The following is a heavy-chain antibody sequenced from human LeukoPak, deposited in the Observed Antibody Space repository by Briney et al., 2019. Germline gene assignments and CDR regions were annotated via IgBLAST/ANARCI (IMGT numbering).Heavy chain of an antibody. CDR3: AMTMVVTHPLGY. CDR2: IIPIFGTA. J-gene: IGHJ4*02. V-gene: IGHV1-69*05. Sequence: GASVKVSCKASGGTFSSYAISWVRQAPGQGLEWMGRIIPIFGTANYAQKFQGRVTITTDESTSTAYMELSSLRSEDTAGYYCAMTMVVTHPLGYWGQGILVTVSS. CDR1: GGTFSSYA. D-gene: IGHD4-23*01.